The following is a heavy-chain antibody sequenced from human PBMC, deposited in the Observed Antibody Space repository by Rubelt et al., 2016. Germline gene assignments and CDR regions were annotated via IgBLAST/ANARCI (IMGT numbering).Heavy chain of an antibody. Sequence: QVTLRESGPALVKPTQTLTLTCTFSGFSLSTSGMCVSWIRQPPGKALEWLARIDLDDDKYYSTSLKTRLPISKDTSKNQVVLTMTNMDPVDTATYYCARYYYYMDVWGKGTTVTVSS. CDR1: GFSLSTSGMC. J-gene: IGHJ6*03. V-gene: IGHV2-70*15. CDR3: ARYYYYMDV. CDR2: IDLDDDK.